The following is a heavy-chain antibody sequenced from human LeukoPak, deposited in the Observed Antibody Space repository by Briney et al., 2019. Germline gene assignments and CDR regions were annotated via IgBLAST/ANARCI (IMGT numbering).Heavy chain of an antibody. J-gene: IGHJ3*02. CDR2: ISSSGSNI. V-gene: IGHV3-48*03. CDR3: ARDIKGQYQDAFDI. D-gene: IGHD2-2*01. Sequence: GGSLRLSCAASGFTFSSYEMNWVRQAPGKGLEWGSYISSSGSNIKYADSVKGRFTISRGSAKNSVYLQMNSLRAEDTAVYYCARDIKGQYQDAFDIWGQGTMVTVSS. CDR1: GFTFSSYE.